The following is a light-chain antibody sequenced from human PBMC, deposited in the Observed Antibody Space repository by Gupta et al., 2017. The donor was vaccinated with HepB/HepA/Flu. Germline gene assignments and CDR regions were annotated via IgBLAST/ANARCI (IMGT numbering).Light chain of an antibody. CDR2: GAS. Sequence: IVMTQSPATLSVSPGERANLSCRASQSVSSNLAWYQQKPGQAPRLLIYGASTRATGIPARLSGSGSGTEFTLTISSLQSEDFAVYYCQQYNNWLSTFGQGTXLEIK. CDR3: QQYNNWLST. J-gene: IGKJ2*01. CDR1: QSVSSN. V-gene: IGKV3-15*01.